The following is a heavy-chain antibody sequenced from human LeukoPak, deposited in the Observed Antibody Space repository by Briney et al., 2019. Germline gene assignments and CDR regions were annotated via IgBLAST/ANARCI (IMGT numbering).Heavy chain of an antibody. CDR1: GYTFTGYY. J-gene: IGHJ5*02. Sequence: ASVKVSCKASGYTFTGYYMHWVRQAPGQGLEWMGGIIPIFGTANYAQKFQGRVTITADESTSTAYMELSSLRSEDTAVYYCARDRPLRDIVVVPAAGPLFDPWGQGTLVTVSS. D-gene: IGHD2-2*01. V-gene: IGHV1-69*13. CDR3: ARDRPLRDIVVVPAAGPLFDP. CDR2: IIPIFGTA.